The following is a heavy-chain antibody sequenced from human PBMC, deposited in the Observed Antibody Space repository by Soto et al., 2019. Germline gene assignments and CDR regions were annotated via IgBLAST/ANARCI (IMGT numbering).Heavy chain of an antibody. Sequence: SVKVSCKASGSRFSNYVISWVRQAPGHGLEWLGRIIPIFNSTKYAQSFQGRVTITADKSTSTASLELSSLRSDDTAVYYCAREGRGKKAGYNGLVSLGYWGQGTLVTVSS. J-gene: IGHJ4*02. V-gene: IGHV1-69*06. CDR1: GSRFSNYV. D-gene: IGHD2-2*02. CDR3: AREGRGKKAGYNGLVSLGY. CDR2: IIPIFNST.